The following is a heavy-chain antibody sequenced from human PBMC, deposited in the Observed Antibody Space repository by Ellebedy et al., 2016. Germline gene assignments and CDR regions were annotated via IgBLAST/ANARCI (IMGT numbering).Heavy chain of an antibody. J-gene: IGHJ4*02. CDR2: ISWNSGSI. CDR3: AKAGGYCSSTSCYSYGGYFDY. V-gene: IGHV3-9*01. Sequence: SLKISXAASGFTFDDYAMHWVRQAPGKGLEWVSGISWNSGSIGYADSVKGRFTISRDNAKNSLYLQMNSLRAEDTALYYCAKAGGYCSSTSCYSYGGYFDYWGQGTLVTVSS. D-gene: IGHD2-2*01. CDR1: GFTFDDYA.